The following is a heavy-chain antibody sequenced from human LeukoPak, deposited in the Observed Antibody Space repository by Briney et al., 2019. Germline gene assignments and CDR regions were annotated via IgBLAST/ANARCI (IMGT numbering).Heavy chain of an antibody. V-gene: IGHV3-30*04. CDR3: ARDSPDYYDSSGYDPADAFDI. CDR2: ISYDGSNK. Sequence: GGSLRLSCAASGFTFSSYAMHWVRQAPGKGLEWVAVISYDGSNKYYADSVKGRFTISRDNSKNTLYLQMNSLRAEDTAVYYCARDSPDYYDSSGYDPADAFDIWGQGTMVTVSS. J-gene: IGHJ3*02. CDR1: GFTFSSYA. D-gene: IGHD3-22*01.